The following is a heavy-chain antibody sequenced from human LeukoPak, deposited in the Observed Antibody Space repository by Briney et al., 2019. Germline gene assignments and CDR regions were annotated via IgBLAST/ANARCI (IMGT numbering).Heavy chain of an antibody. J-gene: IGHJ3*02. CDR1: GGTFSSYA. CDR3: ARDWGVYAIRGAFDI. V-gene: IGHV1-69*01. CDR2: IIPIFGTA. Sequence: ASVKVSCKASGGTFSSYAISWVRQAPGQGLEWMGGIIPIFGTANYAQKFQGRVTITADESTSTAYMELSSLRSEGTAVYYCARDWGVYAIRGAFDIWGQGTMVTVSS. D-gene: IGHD2-8*01.